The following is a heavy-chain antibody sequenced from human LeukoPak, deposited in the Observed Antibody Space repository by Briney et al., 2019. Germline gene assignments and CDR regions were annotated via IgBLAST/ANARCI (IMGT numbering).Heavy chain of an antibody. CDR2: ISYDGSNK. CDR3: AKNKGWSMYYYYGMDV. V-gene: IGHV3-30*18. J-gene: IGHJ6*02. Sequence: PGGSLRLSCAASGFTFSSYGMHWVRQAPGKGLEWVAVISYDGSNKYYADSVKGRFTISRDNSKNTLYLQMNSLRAEDTAVYYCAKNKGWSMYYYYGMDVWGQGTTVTVSS. D-gene: IGHD2-8*01. CDR1: GFTFSSYG.